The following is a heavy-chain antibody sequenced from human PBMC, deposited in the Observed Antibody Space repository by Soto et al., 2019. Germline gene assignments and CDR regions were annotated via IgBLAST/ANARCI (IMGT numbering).Heavy chain of an antibody. Sequence: QVQLQESGPGLVKPSETLSLTCTVSGGSISSYYWSWIRQPPGKGLEWIGYIYYSGSTNYNPSLKXLXTXXLDPSKNQFSLHLSSVPAADTAVYYCARREAFLHYWGQGTLVTVSS. V-gene: IGHV4-59*08. J-gene: IGHJ4*02. CDR2: IYYSGST. CDR1: GGSISSYY. CDR3: ARREAFLHY.